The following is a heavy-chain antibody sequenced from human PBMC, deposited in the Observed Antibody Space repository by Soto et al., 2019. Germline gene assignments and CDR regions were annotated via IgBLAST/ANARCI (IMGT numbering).Heavy chain of an antibody. CDR1: GFTFTSSA. Sequence: ASVKVSCKASGFTFTSSAVQWVRQARGQRLEWIGWIVVGSGNTNYAQKFQGRVTITADESTSTAYMELSSLRSEDTAVYYCASSPWVRGVTYYYYGMDVWGQGTTVTVSS. V-gene: IGHV1-58*01. D-gene: IGHD3-10*01. CDR2: IVVGSGNT. J-gene: IGHJ6*02. CDR3: ASSPWVRGVTYYYYGMDV.